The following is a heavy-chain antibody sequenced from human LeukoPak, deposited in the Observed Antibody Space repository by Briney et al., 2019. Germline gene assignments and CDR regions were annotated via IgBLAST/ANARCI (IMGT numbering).Heavy chain of an antibody. CDR3: ARVRTYQLPDPTDAFDI. Sequence: SETLSLTCTVSGGSISSSSYYWGWIRQPPGKGLEWIGSIYYSGSTYYNPSLKSRVTISVDTSKNQFSLKLSSVTAADTAIYYCARVRTYQLPDPTDAFDIWGQGTMVTVSS. V-gene: IGHV4-39*07. J-gene: IGHJ3*02. D-gene: IGHD2-2*01. CDR2: IYYSGST. CDR1: GGSISSSSYY.